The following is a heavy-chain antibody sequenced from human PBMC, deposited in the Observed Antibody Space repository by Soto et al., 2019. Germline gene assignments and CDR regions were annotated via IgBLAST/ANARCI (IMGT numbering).Heavy chain of an antibody. CDR1: GFTFSSYA. CDR3: ARNRMATTAYYFDY. Sequence: GGSLRLSCAASGFTFSSYAMSWVRQAPGKGLEWVSAISGTGGSTYYADSVKGRFTISRDNSKNTLYLQMNSLRAEDTAVYYCARNRMATTAYYFDYWGQGTLVTVSS. CDR2: ISGTGGST. J-gene: IGHJ4*02. V-gene: IGHV3-23*01. D-gene: IGHD5-12*01.